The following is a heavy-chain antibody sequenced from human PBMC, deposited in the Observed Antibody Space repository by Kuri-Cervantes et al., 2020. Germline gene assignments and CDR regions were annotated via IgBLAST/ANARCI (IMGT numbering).Heavy chain of an antibody. V-gene: IGHV3-30-3*01. CDR1: GFTFSSYA. J-gene: IGHJ4*02. Sequence: GESLKISCAASGFTFSSYAMHWVRQAPGKGLEWVAVISYDGSNKYYADSVKGRFTISRDNSKNTLYLQMNSLRAEDTAAYYCARSNIAAAGTNFDYWGQGTLVTVSS. CDR2: ISYDGSNK. CDR3: ARSNIAAAGTNFDY. D-gene: IGHD6-13*01.